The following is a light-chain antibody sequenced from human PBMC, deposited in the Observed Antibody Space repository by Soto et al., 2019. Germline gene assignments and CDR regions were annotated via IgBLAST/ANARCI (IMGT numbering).Light chain of an antibody. V-gene: IGKV3-11*01. Sequence: EIVLTQSPATLSLSPGERATLSCRASQSINRHLAWYRQKPGQAPRLLIYDASNRATGIPARFSGSWSGTDFTLTISSLXPEDFGVYYRQQRSNWPPVTFGGGTKVDIK. CDR2: DAS. CDR3: QQRSNWPPVT. CDR1: QSINRH. J-gene: IGKJ4*01.